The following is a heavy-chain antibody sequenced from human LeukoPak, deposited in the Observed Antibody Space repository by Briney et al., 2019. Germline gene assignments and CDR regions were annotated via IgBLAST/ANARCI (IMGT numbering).Heavy chain of an antibody. CDR2: ISSNGGST. CDR3: VKDPYGSGWYDQFDY. J-gene: IGHJ4*02. Sequence: GGSLRLSCSASGFTFSSYAMHWVRQAPGKGLEYVSAISSNGGSTYYADSVKGRFTIPRDNSKNTLYLQMGSLRAEDTAVYYCVKDPYGSGWYDQFDYWGQGTLVTVSS. CDR1: GFTFSSYA. V-gene: IGHV3-64D*06. D-gene: IGHD6-19*01.